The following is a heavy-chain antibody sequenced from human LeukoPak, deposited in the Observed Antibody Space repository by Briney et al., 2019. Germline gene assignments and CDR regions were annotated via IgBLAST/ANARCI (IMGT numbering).Heavy chain of an antibody. CDR2: ISSSGGST. Sequence: PGGSLRLSCAASGFTFSSYGMHWVRQAPGKGLEWVSAISSSGGSTYYADSVKGRFTISRDNSKNTLYLQMNSLRGEDTAEYYCAKGFWNLDYWGQGTLVTVSS. D-gene: IGHD1-1*01. CDR1: GFTFSSYG. V-gene: IGHV3-23*01. CDR3: AKGFWNLDY. J-gene: IGHJ4*02.